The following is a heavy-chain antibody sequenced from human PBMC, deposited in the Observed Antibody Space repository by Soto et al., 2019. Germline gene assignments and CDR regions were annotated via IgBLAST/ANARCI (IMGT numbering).Heavy chain of an antibody. D-gene: IGHD3-22*01. V-gene: IGHV1-18*01. CDR3: ARDRDYYDSSGYFDY. CDR2: ISAYNGKT. CDR1: GYTLTELS. J-gene: IGHJ4*02. Sequence: ASVKVSCQVSGYTLTELSMHWVRQAPGKGLEWMGGISAYNGKTNYAQKLQGRVTMTTDTSTSTAYMELRSLRSDDTAVYYCARDRDYYDSSGYFDYWGQGTLVTVSS.